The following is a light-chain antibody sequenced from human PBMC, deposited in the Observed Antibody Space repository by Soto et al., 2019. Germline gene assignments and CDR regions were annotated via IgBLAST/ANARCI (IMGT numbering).Light chain of an antibody. Sequence: DSVMTQSPDSLSVSLGERATINCKSRQSFLYNPNNKNYLAWYQQKPGQPPKLLIYWASTRESGVPDRVSGSGSETDFTLAISSLQAEDVAVYYCQQNYSTPFTFGGGTKVDIK. CDR3: QQNYSTPFT. J-gene: IGKJ4*01. CDR2: WAS. V-gene: IGKV4-1*01. CDR1: QSFLYNPNNKNY.